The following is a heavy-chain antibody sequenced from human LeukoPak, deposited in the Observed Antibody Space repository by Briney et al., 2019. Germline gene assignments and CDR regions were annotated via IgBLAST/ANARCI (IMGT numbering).Heavy chain of an antibody. D-gene: IGHD3-3*01. CDR2: IYYSGST. Sequence: PSETLSLTCAVSGGSISSSSYYRGWIRQPPGKGLEWIGSIYYSGSTYYNPSLKSRVTISVDTSKNQFSLKLSSVTAADTAVYYCASSSPITIFGVVPYYFDYWGQGTLVTVSS. J-gene: IGHJ4*02. CDR1: GGSISSSSYY. CDR3: ASSSPITIFGVVPYYFDY. V-gene: IGHV4-39*07.